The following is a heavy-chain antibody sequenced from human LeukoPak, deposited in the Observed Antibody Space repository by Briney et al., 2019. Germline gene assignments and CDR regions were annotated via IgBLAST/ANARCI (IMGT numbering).Heavy chain of an antibody. CDR3: ARGGANREAFDV. CDR1: GYTFAAYY. CDR2: INPNSGAT. Sequence: ASVKVSCKASGYTFAAYYMHWVRQAPGQGLEWMGWINPNSGATNSAQRFQGRVTMTGDTSISTAYMELSSLRSDDTAVYYCARGGANREAFDVWGQGTMVTASS. J-gene: IGHJ3*01. D-gene: IGHD1-14*01. V-gene: IGHV1-2*02.